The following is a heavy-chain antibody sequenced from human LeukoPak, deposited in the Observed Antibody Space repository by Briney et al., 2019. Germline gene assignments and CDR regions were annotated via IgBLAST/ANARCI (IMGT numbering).Heavy chain of an antibody. Sequence: SVKVSCKASGGTFSSYAISSVRQAPGQGLEWMGRIIPILGIANYAQKFQGRVTITADKSTSTAYMELSSLRSEDTAVYYCARGDVVPAAIDYWGQGTLVTVSS. D-gene: IGHD2-2*01. CDR1: GGTFSSYA. CDR2: IIPILGIA. CDR3: ARGDVVPAAIDY. V-gene: IGHV1-69*04. J-gene: IGHJ4*02.